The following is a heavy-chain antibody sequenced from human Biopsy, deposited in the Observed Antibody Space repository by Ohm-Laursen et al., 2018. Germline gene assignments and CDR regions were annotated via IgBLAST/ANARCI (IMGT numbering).Heavy chain of an antibody. CDR3: ARDSSRRAREGGMDV. D-gene: IGHD6-6*01. Sequence: SLRLSCTASGFSVSSYDMNWVRQASGKGLEWISYISETSSHVYDADSVRGRFTVARDTAKNSLYLQLNSLRVEDTAVYYCARDSSRRAREGGMDVWGQGTTVTVSS. J-gene: IGHJ6*02. CDR2: ISETSSHV. V-gene: IGHV3-21*01. CDR1: GFSVSSYD.